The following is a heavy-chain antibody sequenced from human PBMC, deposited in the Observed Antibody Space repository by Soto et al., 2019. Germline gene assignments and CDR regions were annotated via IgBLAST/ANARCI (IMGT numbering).Heavy chain of an antibody. CDR2: VSHHGTS. V-gene: IGHV4-34*01. D-gene: IGHD1-1*01. Sequence: SETLSLTCVVYDGSLTEYHWSWVRQTPGKGLEWIGEVSHHGTSHYNPSLGSRVIMSFDTSKDQFSLTLQSVTAADTGIYYCARGQSAVDVFFPTPVPFYPWGPGTPVTVSS. CDR1: DGSLTEYH. J-gene: IGHJ5*02. CDR3: ARGQSAVDVFFPTPVPFYP.